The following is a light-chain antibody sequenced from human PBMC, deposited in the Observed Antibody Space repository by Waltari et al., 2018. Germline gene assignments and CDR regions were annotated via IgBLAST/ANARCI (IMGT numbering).Light chain of an antibody. J-gene: IGKJ4*01. CDR1: QTITGSW. Sequence: EIVLTQSPGTLSVSPGERVTVSCRASQTITGSWLNCYHQKPGQAPRLLIYGASNRAPVIPDRFSGSGSGTDFTLTISRLEPEDSAVYYCQQYDGSVVTFGGGTKVEIK. CDR3: QQYDGSVVT. CDR2: GAS. V-gene: IGKV3-20*01.